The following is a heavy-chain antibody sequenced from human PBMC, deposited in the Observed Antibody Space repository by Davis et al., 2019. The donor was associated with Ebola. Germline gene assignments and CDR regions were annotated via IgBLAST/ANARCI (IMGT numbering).Heavy chain of an antibody. CDR2: IIPIFGPA. J-gene: IGHJ5*02. CDR1: GGTFSDYP. Sequence: SVKVSCKASGGTFSDYPISWVRQAPGQGLEWMGGIIPIFGPASYAQKFQDRVTITADESTTTAYVELRSLTFDDTAVYYCARGKDTGWFGWFDPWGQGTLVTVSS. CDR3: ARGKDTGWFGWFDP. V-gene: IGHV1-69*13. D-gene: IGHD3-10*01.